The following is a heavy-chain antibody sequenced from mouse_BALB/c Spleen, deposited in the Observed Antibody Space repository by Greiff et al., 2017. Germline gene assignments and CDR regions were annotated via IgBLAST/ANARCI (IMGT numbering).Heavy chain of an antibody. CDR2: IDPANGNT. CDR3: ARHDGYYVGAMDY. D-gene: IGHD2-3*01. V-gene: IGHV14-3*02. Sequence: EVQLVESGAELVKPGASVKLSCTASGFNIKDTYMHWVKQRPEQGLEWIGRIDPANGNTKYDPKFQGKATITADTSSNTAYLQLSSLTSEDTAVYYCARHDGYYVGAMDYWGQGTSVTVSS. J-gene: IGHJ4*01. CDR1: GFNIKDTY.